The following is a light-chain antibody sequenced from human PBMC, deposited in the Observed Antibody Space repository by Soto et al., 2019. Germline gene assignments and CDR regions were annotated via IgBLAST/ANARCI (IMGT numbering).Light chain of an antibody. CDR1: SSDVGGYNY. J-gene: IGLJ1*01. Sequence: QSALTQPHSVSGSPGQSVTISCTGTSSDVGGYNYVSWYQHHPGKAPKLIIYDVSERPSGVPDRFSGSKSGNTVNTASLTISGLQAEDEADYYCCSYAGSYTHVFGSGTKLTVL. V-gene: IGLV2-11*01. CDR2: DVS. CDR3: CSYAGSYTHV.